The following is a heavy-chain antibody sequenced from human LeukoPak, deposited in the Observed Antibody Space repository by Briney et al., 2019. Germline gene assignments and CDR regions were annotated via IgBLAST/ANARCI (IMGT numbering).Heavy chain of an antibody. Sequence: ASVKVSCKASGYTFTSYDINWVRQATGQGLEWMGWMNPNSGNTGYAQKSQGRVTMTRNTSISTAYMELSSLRSEDTAVYYCARAGSHFWSGYYTWYFDYWGQGTLVTVSS. CDR3: ARAGSHFWSGYYTWYFDY. CDR2: MNPNSGNT. CDR1: GYTFTSYD. V-gene: IGHV1-8*01. J-gene: IGHJ4*02. D-gene: IGHD3-3*02.